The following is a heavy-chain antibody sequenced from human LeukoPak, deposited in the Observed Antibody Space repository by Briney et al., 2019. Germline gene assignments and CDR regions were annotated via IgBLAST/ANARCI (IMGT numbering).Heavy chain of an antibody. CDR2: ISTYNGET. CDR1: GYTFSTYY. V-gene: IGHV1-18*01. CDR3: ARRSDSSGWRAFDI. D-gene: IGHD3-22*01. Sequence: GASVKVSCKASGYTFSTYYITWVRQAPGQGLEWVGWISTYNGETYFAQKFQGRVTMTTDTSTSTAYMELSSLGSDDTAVYFCARRSDSSGWRAFDIWGQGTMVTISS. J-gene: IGHJ3*02.